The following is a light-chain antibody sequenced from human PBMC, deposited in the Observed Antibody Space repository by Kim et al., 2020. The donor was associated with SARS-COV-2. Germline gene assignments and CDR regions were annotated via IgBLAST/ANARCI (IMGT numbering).Light chain of an antibody. CDR1: SLRKYY. CDR2: GKN. J-gene: IGLJ2*01. V-gene: IGLV3-19*01. CDR3: YSRDSSGDLLV. Sequence: ALGRTVRITCQGDSLRKYYASWYQQKPGQDPVLVIYGKNNRPSGIPDRFSGSSSGDTVSLTITGAQAEDEADYYCYSRDSSGDLLVFGGGTQLTVL.